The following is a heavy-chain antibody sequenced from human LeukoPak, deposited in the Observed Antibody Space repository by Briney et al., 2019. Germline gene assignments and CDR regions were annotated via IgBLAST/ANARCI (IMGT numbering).Heavy chain of an antibody. Sequence: TSQTLSLTCTVSGGSISSGSYYWSWIRQPAGKGLEWIGRIYTSGSTNYNPSLKSRVTISVDTSKNQFSLKLSSVTAADTAVYYCARERGDNWFDPWGQGTLVTVSS. D-gene: IGHD3-16*01. J-gene: IGHJ5*02. CDR3: ARERGDNWFDP. CDR2: IYTSGST. V-gene: IGHV4-61*02. CDR1: GGSISSGSYY.